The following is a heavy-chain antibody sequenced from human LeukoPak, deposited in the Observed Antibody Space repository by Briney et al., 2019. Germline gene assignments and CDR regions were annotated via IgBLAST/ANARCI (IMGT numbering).Heavy chain of an antibody. Sequence: GGSLRLSCAASGFTFSSYEMNWVRQAPGKGLEWVSYISSSGSTIYYADSVKGRFTISRDNAKNSLYLQMNSLRAEDTAVYYCAREEPFPYGNSGRYYYYYMDVWGKGTTVTVSS. CDR1: GFTFSSYE. CDR2: ISSSGSTI. D-gene: IGHD4-23*01. CDR3: AREEPFPYGNSGRYYYYYMDV. J-gene: IGHJ6*03. V-gene: IGHV3-48*03.